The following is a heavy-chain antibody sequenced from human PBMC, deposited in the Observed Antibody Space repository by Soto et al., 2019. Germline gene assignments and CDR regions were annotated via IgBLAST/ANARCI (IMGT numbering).Heavy chain of an antibody. Sequence: QGQLVQSEAEVKKPGASVKVSCKASAYPFTTYGISWVRQAPGQGLEWMGWISGYNGDTNYAQKFQGRVTMTIDTSTGTAYMEVSSLTSDDTAVYYCAKNGQPPYYYDGLDVWGQGTKVTVSS. D-gene: IGHD2-8*01. CDR1: AYPFTTYG. CDR3: AKNGQPPYYYDGLDV. CDR2: ISGYNGDT. V-gene: IGHV1-18*01. J-gene: IGHJ6*02.